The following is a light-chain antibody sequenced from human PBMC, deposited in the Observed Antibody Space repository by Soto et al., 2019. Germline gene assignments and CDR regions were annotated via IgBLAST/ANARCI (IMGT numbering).Light chain of an antibody. CDR3: QKYYPVPWT. CDR1: QGISNY. V-gene: IGKV1-27*01. Sequence: DIQMTQSPSSLSASIGERVTITCRASQGISNYLVWYQQKPGKVPTLLIYAASTLQSGVPSRFSGSGSATDFTITISSLQPEDAATYYCQKYYPVPWTFGQGTKVEIK. J-gene: IGKJ1*01. CDR2: AAS.